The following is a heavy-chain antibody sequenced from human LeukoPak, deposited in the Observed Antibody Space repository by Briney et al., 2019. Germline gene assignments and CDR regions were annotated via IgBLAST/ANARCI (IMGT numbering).Heavy chain of an antibody. CDR2: IYYSGST. Sequence: SETLSLTCTVSGGSISSYYWSWIRQPPGKGLEWIGHIYYSGSTNYNPSLKSRVTISVDTSENQFSLKLSSVTAADTAVYHCARQGSTGWIFDYWGQGTLVTVSS. CDR1: GGSISSYY. CDR3: ARQGSTGWIFDY. D-gene: IGHD6-19*01. V-gene: IGHV4-59*08. J-gene: IGHJ4*02.